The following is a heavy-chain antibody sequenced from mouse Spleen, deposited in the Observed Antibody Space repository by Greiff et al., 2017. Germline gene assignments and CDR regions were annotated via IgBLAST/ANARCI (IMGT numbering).Heavy chain of an antibody. CDR3: TPYSYYSYDGFAY. CDR1: GFNIKDDY. CDR2: IDPENGDT. V-gene: IGHV14-4*01. J-gene: IGHJ3*01. D-gene: IGHD2-12*01. Sequence: EVQLVESGAELVRPGASVKLSCTASGFNIKDDYMHWVKQRPEQGLEWIGWIDPENGDTEYASKFQGKATITADTSSNTAYLQLSSLTSEDTAVYYCTPYSYYSYDGFAYWGQGTLVTVSA.